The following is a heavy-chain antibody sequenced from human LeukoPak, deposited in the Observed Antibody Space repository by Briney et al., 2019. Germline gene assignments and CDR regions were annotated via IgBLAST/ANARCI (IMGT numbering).Heavy chain of an antibody. CDR3: ARYGGYTNPYFDY. CDR1: GGSFSGYY. CDR2: INHSGST. J-gene: IGHJ4*02. Sequence: PSETLSLTCAVYGGSFSGYYWSWIRQPPGKGLEWIGEINHSGSTNYNPSLKSRVTMSVDTSKNQFSLKLSSVTAADTAVYYCARYGGYTNPYFDYWGQGTLVTVSS. V-gene: IGHV4-34*10. D-gene: IGHD5-12*01.